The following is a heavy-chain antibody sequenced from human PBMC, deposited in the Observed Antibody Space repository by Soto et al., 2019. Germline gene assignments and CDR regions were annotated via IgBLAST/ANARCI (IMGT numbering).Heavy chain of an antibody. J-gene: IGHJ6*02. CDR1: GISLSTSGEG. D-gene: IGHD3-10*01. CDR3: AHGAYGSGYYYYYGMDV. Sequence: SRPTLVTHTHSLSLTCPFTGISLSTSGEGVGWIRQPPGKALERLALNYWNDDKRYSPSLKSRLTITKDTSKNQVVLTMNNMDPVDTATYYCAHGAYGSGYYYYYGMDVWGQGTTVTVSS. CDR2: NYWNDDK. V-gene: IGHV2-5*01.